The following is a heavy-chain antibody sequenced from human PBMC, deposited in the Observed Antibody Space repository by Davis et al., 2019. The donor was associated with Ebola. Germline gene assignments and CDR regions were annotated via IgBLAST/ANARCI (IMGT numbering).Heavy chain of an antibody. CDR3: TRHGRDDIRRDV. J-gene: IGHJ6*02. CDR1: GFTFSGSA. Sequence: GESLKISCAASGFTFSGSAMHWVRQASGKGLEWVGRIRSKANSYATAYAASVKGRITISRDDSKNTAYLQMNSLKTEDTAVYYCTRHGRDDIRRDVWGQGTTVTVSS. D-gene: IGHD3-9*01. V-gene: IGHV3-73*01. CDR2: IRSKANSYAT.